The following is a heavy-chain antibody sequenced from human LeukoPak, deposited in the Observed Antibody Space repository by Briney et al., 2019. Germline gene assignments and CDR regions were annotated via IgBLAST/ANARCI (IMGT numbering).Heavy chain of an antibody. Sequence: PGGSLRLSCAASGFTFSSYAMSWVRQAPGKGLEWVSAISGSGGSTYYADSVKGRFTISRDNSKNTLYLQMNSLRAEDTAVYYCAREKYYYDSSGYYYWGQGTLVTVSS. D-gene: IGHD3-22*01. V-gene: IGHV3-23*01. J-gene: IGHJ4*02. CDR1: GFTFSSYA. CDR3: AREKYYYDSSGYYY. CDR2: ISGSGGST.